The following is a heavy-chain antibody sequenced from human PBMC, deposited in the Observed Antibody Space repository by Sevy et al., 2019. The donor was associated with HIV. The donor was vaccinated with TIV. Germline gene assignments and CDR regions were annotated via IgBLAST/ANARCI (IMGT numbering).Heavy chain of an antibody. CDR1: GFIFSNYY. Sequence: GGSLRLSCAASGFIFSNYYMTWVRQAPGKGLEWVSYISERSDTISYADSVKGRFTISRDNAKNALYLQMSSLRGEDTAVYYCARVRDRYCSGGSCYYGYFFDYWGQGTLVTVSS. V-gene: IGHV3-48*01. CDR2: ISERSDTI. J-gene: IGHJ4*02. CDR3: ARVRDRYCSGGSCYYGYFFDY. D-gene: IGHD2-15*01.